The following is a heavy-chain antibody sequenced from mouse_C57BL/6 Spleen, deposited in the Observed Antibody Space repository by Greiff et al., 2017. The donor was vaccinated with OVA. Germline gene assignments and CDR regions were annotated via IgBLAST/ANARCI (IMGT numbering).Heavy chain of an antibody. CDR2: ISSGGDYI. J-gene: IGHJ3*01. CDR3: TRDRGNWAWFAY. D-gene: IGHD4-1*02. V-gene: IGHV5-9-1*02. CDR1: GFTFSSYA. Sequence: EVKLVESGEGLVKPGGSLKLSCAASGFTFSSYAMSWVRQTPEKRLEWVAYISSGGDYIYYADTVKGRFTISRDNARNTLYLQMSSLKSEDTAMYYCTRDRGNWAWFAYWGQGTLVTVSA.